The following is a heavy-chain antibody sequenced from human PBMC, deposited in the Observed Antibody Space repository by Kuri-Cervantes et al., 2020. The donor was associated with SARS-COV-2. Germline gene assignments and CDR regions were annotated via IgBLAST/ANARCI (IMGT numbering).Heavy chain of an antibody. J-gene: IGHJ2*01. D-gene: IGHD2-15*01. V-gene: IGHV4-59*05. Sequence: SDPLSLPCSSSGGTNGSYSWSWIRQPPGKGLEWIGSIYYSGSTYYNPSLKSRVTISVDTSKNQFSLKLSSVTAADTAVYYCARLFTVVVASYWYFDLWGRGTLVTVSS. CDR1: GGTNGSYS. CDR2: IYYSGST. CDR3: ARLFTVVVASYWYFDL.